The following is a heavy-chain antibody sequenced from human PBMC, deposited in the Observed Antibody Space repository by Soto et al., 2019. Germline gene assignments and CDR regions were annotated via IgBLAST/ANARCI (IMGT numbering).Heavy chain of an antibody. J-gene: IGHJ5*02. CDR3: ARHRLGSPDSERQILEINNWFDP. V-gene: IGHV4-39*01. CDR1: GGSISSSSYY. Sequence: KPSETLSLTCTVSGGSISSSSYYWGWIRQPPGKGLEWIGSIYYSGSTYYNPSLKSRVTISVDTSKNQFSLKLSSVTAADTAVYYCARHRLGSPDSERQILEINNWFDPWGQGTLVTVSS. D-gene: IGHD1-1*01. CDR2: IYYSGST.